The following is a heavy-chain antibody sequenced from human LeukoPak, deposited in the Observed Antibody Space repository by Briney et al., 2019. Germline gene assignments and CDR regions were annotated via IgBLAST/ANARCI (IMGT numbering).Heavy chain of an antibody. V-gene: IGHV3-49*04. Sequence: GGSLRLSCTASGFTFGDYAMTWVRQAPGKGLEWVGFIRSKIYGGTPEYAASVKGRFTISRDDSKGIAYLQMNGLKTEDTAVYYCTRDQTPYYWGQGTLVTVSS. J-gene: IGHJ4*02. CDR1: GFTFGDYA. CDR2: IRSKIYGGTP. CDR3: TRDQTPYY.